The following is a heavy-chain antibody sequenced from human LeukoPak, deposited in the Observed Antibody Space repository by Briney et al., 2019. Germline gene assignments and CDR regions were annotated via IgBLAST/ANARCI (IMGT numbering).Heavy chain of an antibody. CDR3: ARHPRRLRSADY. CDR1: GGSISSDY. V-gene: IGHV4-4*07. Sequence: KASETLSLTCTVSGGSISSDYWSWIRQPAGKGLEWIGRIYNTGTSNYNSSLKSRVTMSVDTSTNQFSLKLSSVTAADTAVYYCARHPRRLRSADYWGQGTLVTVSS. D-gene: IGHD5-12*01. CDR2: IYNTGTS. J-gene: IGHJ4*02.